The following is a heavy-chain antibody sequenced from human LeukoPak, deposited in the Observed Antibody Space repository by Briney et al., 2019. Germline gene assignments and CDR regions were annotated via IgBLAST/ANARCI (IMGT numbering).Heavy chain of an antibody. CDR2: ISNSGVTT. Sequence: QPRGSLRLSCAASGFSFSSYAMSWVRQAPGKGLEWVSSISNSGVTTYYADSVKGRFTLSRDNSKNTLYLQMNSLRAGDTAVYYCAKGARGVTPVYYSDYWGQGILVTVSS. V-gene: IGHV3-23*01. J-gene: IGHJ4*02. CDR1: GFSFSSYA. CDR3: AKGARGVTPVYYSDY. D-gene: IGHD4-23*01.